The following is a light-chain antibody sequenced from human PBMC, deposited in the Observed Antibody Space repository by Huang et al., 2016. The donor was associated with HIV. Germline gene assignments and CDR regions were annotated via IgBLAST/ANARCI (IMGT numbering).Light chain of an antibody. V-gene: IGKV3-15*01. J-gene: IGKJ2*01. CDR3: QQYNDWPPYT. Sequence: EIAMTQSPATLSVSPGERATLSCRASRSVNFNLAWYQQKPGQGPRLLIYDASTRATGIPARFSGSVSGTEFTLTISSLQSEDFAVYYCQQYNDWPPYTFGQGTKLEIK. CDR2: DAS. CDR1: RSVNFN.